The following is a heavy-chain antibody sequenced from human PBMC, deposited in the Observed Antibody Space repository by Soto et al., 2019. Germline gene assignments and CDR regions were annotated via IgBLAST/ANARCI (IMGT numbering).Heavy chain of an antibody. CDR1: GGSISSGDYY. CDR2: IYYSGSA. V-gene: IGHV4-30-4*01. D-gene: IGHD6-13*01. Sequence: SETLSLTCTVSGGSISSGDYYWSWIRQPPGKGLEWIGYIYYSGSAYYNPSLKSRVTISVDTSKNQFSLKLSSVTAADTAVYYCARDGIAAAGHFDYWGQGTLVTVSS. J-gene: IGHJ4*02. CDR3: ARDGIAAAGHFDY.